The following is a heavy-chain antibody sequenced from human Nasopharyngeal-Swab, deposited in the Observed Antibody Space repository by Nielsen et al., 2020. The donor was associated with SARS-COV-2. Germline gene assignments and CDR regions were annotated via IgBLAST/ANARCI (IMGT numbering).Heavy chain of an antibody. CDR2: ISWDGGST. CDR1: GFTFDDYA. V-gene: IGHV3-43D*03. J-gene: IGHJ4*02. Sequence: GESLKISCAASGFTFDDYAMHWVRQAPGKGLEWVSLISWDGGSTYYADSVKGRFTISRDNAKNSLYLQMNSLRAEDTALYYCAKHLLSSGWYYFDYWGQGTLATVSS. CDR3: AKHLLSSGWYYFDY. D-gene: IGHD6-19*01.